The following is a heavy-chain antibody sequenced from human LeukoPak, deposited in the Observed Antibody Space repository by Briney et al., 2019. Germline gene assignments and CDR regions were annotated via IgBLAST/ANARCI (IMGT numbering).Heavy chain of an antibody. CDR3: AKDLSSSVGGATFDY. Sequence: GGSLRLSCAASGFTFSRYAMSWVRQAPGKGLGWVSSISGSGGSTYYADSVKGRFTISRDNSKNTLNLQMNSLRAEDTAVYYCAKDLSSSVGGATFDYWGQGTLVTVSS. D-gene: IGHD2-15*01. V-gene: IGHV3-23*01. CDR2: ISGSGGST. J-gene: IGHJ4*02. CDR1: GFTFSRYA.